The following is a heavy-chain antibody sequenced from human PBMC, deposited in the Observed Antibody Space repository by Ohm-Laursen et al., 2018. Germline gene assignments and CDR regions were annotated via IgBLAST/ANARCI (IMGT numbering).Heavy chain of an antibody. CDR3: ARDRIPPYDRTGGYFDY. Sequence: SLRLSCAAFGFTFSSYEMNWVRQAPGKGLEWVAVIWYDGSNKYYADSVKGRFTISRDNSKNTLYLQMNSLRAEDTAVYYCARDRIPPYDRTGGYFDYWGQGTLVTVSS. CDR2: IWYDGSNK. J-gene: IGHJ4*02. V-gene: IGHV3-33*08. D-gene: IGHD3-22*01. CDR1: GFTFSSYE.